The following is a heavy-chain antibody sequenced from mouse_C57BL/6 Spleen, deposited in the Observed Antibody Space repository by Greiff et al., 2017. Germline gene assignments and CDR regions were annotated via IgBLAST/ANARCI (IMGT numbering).Heavy chain of an antibody. Sequence: VQLKESGPGLVKPSQSLSLTCSVTGYSITSGYYWNWIRQFPGNKLEWMGYISYDGSNNYNPSLKNRISITRDTSKNQFFLKLNSVTTEDTATYYCARVENYYGRSGYFDVWGTGTTVTVSS. CDR2: ISYDGSN. CDR3: ARVENYYGRSGYFDV. V-gene: IGHV3-6*01. D-gene: IGHD1-1*01. CDR1: GYSITSGYY. J-gene: IGHJ1*03.